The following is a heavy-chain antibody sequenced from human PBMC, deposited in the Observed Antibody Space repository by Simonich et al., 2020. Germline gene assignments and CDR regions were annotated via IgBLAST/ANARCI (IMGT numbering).Heavy chain of an antibody. CDR3: AKRSGVSITGTFDY. J-gene: IGHJ4*02. CDR2: SSGSGGST. Sequence: EVQLLESGGGLVQPGGSLRLSCAASGFTFSRYAMSWVRQAPGEGLGGVSASSGSGGSTYYADSVKGRFTISRDNSKNTLYLKMNSLRAEDTAVYYCAKRSGVSITGTFDYWGQGTLVTVSS. D-gene: IGHD1-7*01. V-gene: IGHV3-23*01. CDR1: GFTFSRYA.